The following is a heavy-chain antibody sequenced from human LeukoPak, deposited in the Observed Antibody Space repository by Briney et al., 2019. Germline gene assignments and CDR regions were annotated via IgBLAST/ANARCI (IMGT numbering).Heavy chain of an antibody. CDR3: ASYDILTGYYL. J-gene: IGHJ4*02. V-gene: IGHV4-4*02. D-gene: IGHD3-9*01. CDR1: GGSISSSNW. Sequence: KTSETLSLTCAVSGGSISSSNWWSWVRQPPGKGLEWIGEIYHSGSTNYNPSLKSRVTISVDTSKNQFSLKLSSVTAADTAVYYCASYDILTGYYLWGQGTLVTVSS. CDR2: IYHSGST.